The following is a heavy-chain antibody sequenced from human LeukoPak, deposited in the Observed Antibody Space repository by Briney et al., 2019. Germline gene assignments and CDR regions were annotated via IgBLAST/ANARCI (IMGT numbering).Heavy chain of an antibody. CDR1: GFTFSSYG. CDR2: ITGTGGVT. V-gene: IGHV3-23*01. D-gene: IGHD3-10*01. Sequence: PGRSLRLSCAASGFTFSSYGMHWVRQAPGKGLEWLSAITGTGGVTYYADSVKGRFTISRDSSKTTLYLQMNSLRAEDTAVYYCAKEVSGSGSYYGGNDYWGQGTLVIVSS. J-gene: IGHJ4*02. CDR3: AKEVSGSGSYYGGNDY.